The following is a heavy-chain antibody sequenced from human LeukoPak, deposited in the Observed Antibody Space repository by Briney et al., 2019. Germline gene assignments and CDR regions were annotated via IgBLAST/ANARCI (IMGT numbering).Heavy chain of an antibody. CDR1: GFTFSSYS. V-gene: IGHV3-21*01. J-gene: IGHJ5*02. D-gene: IGHD3-16*01. Sequence: PGGSLRLSCAASGFTFSSYSMNWVRQAPGKGLEWVSSISSSSSYIYYADSVKGRLTISRDNAKNSLYLQMNSLRAEDTAVYYCARDQFGNDYSWFDPWGQGTLVTVSS. CDR2: ISSSSSYI. CDR3: ARDQFGNDYSWFDP.